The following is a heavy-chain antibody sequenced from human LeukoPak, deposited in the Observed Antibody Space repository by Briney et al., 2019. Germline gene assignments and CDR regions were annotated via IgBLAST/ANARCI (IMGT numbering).Heavy chain of an antibody. CDR2: INHSGST. J-gene: IGHJ6*03. V-gene: IGHV4-34*01. Sequence: SETLSLTCAVYGGSFSGYYWSWIRQPPGKGLEWIGEINHSGSTNYNPSLKSRVTISVDTSKNQFSLKLSSVTAADTAVYYCARVRITMVRGVITRGNYYYYMDVWGKGTTVPVSS. D-gene: IGHD3-10*01. CDR3: ARVRITMVRGVITRGNYYYYMDV. CDR1: GGSFSGYY.